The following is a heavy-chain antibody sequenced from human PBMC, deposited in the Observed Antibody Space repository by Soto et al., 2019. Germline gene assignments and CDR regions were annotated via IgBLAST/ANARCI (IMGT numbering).Heavy chain of an antibody. D-gene: IGHD3-16*01. V-gene: IGHV3-74*01. Sequence: GGSLRLSCAASGFTFSSYWMHWVRQAPGKGLVWVSRINSDGSTTSYADSVKGRFTISRDNAKNTLYLQMNSLRAEDTAVYYCARDAQGGWFDPWGQGTLVTVSS. CDR3: ARDAQGGWFDP. CDR1: GFTFSSYW. CDR2: INSDGSTT. J-gene: IGHJ5*02.